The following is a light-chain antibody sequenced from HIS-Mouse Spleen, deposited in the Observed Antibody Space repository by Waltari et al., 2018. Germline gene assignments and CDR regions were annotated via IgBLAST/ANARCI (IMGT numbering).Light chain of an antibody. CDR3: CSYAGSSTWV. Sequence: QSALTQPASVSGSPGQSITISCTGTSSDVGGYTFASWYQQHPGKAPKLMIYEGSKRPSGVSNRFSGSKSGNTASLTISGLQAEDEADYYCCSYAGSSTWVFGGGTKLTVL. V-gene: IGLV2-23*01. CDR2: EGS. J-gene: IGLJ3*02. CDR1: SSDVGGYTF.